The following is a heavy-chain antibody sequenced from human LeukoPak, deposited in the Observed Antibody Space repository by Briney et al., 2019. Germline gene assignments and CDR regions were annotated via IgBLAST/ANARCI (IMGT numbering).Heavy chain of an antibody. V-gene: IGHV3-23*01. CDR3: AKGELEYCSGTSCYAFDY. CDR2: ISGGGGST. D-gene: IGHD2-2*01. Sequence: GGSLRLSCAASGFTFSSSAMGWVRPAPGKGLEWASVISGGGGSTSHADSVKGRFTISRDNSKNTLYLQVNSLRAEDTAVYYCAKGELEYCSGTSCYAFDYWGQGTLVTVSS. CDR1: GFTFSSSA. J-gene: IGHJ4*02.